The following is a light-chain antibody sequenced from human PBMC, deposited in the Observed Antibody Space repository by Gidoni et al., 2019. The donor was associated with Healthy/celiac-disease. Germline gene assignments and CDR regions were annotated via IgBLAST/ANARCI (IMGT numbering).Light chain of an antibody. V-gene: IGKV3-20*01. Sequence: EIVLTQSPGTLSLSPGERATLSCRASQSVSSSYLAWYQQKPGQAPRLLIYGASSRATGIPDRFSGSGYGTDFTRTISRLEPEDFAVYYCQQYGSSPRTFGQXTKVEIK. CDR1: QSVSSSY. CDR3: QQYGSSPRT. J-gene: IGKJ1*01. CDR2: GAS.